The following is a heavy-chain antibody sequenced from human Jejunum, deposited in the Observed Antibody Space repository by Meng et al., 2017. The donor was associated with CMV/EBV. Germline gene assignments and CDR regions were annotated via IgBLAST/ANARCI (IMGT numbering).Heavy chain of an antibody. D-gene: IGHD3-10*01. CDR3: ATSPGYPREFGY. V-gene: IGHV4-61*08. CDR1: GGSVTSDDDY. J-gene: IGHJ4*02. Sequence: VSGGSVTSDDDYGSWIRQPPGKGLESIGFIHYSGSANYNPSLMSRVTISLDTSKNQFSLRLTSVTAADTAVYYCATSPGYPREFGYWGQGTLVTVSS. CDR2: IHYSGSA.